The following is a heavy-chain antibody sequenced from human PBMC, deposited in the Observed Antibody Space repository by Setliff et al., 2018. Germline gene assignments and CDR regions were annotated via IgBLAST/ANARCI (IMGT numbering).Heavy chain of an antibody. D-gene: IGHD3-22*01. CDR2: VYYSGNT. Sequence: SETLSLTCTVSGYSISSGHYWGWIRQPPGKGLEWIGCVYYSGNTYYSPSLKSRVTMFVDTSKNQFSLMLYSVTAADTAIYYCARYDSSGYSENCYFDYWGQGTLVTVSS. V-gene: IGHV4-38-2*02. CDR3: ARYDSSGYSENCYFDY. J-gene: IGHJ4*02. CDR1: GYSISSGHY.